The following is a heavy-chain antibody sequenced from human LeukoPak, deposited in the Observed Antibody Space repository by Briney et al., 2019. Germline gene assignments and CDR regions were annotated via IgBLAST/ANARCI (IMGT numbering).Heavy chain of an antibody. CDR1: GYTFTGYY. J-gene: IGHJ4*02. D-gene: IGHD6-13*01. CDR3: AKAARAVIAAAGND. CDR2: INPNSGGT. Sequence: ASVKVSCKASGYTFTGYYMHWVRQAPGQGLEWMGWINPNSGGTNYAQKFQGRVTMTRDTSISTAYMELSRLRSDDTAVYYCAKAARAVIAAAGNDWGQGTLVTVSS. V-gene: IGHV1-2*02.